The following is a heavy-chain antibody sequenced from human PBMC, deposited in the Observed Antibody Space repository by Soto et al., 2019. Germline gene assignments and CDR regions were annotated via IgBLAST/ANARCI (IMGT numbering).Heavy chain of an antibody. CDR1: GGSISSYY. D-gene: IGHD3-22*01. Sequence: SETLSLTCTVSGGSISSYYWGWIRQPPGKGLEWIGSIDYSGSTYYNPSLKSRVTISVDTSKNQFSLKLNSVTAADTAVYYCARRDYDSSGYWPFYWFDPWGQGTLVTVSS. V-gene: IGHV4-39*01. CDR2: IDYSGST. CDR3: ARRDYDSSGYWPFYWFDP. J-gene: IGHJ5*02.